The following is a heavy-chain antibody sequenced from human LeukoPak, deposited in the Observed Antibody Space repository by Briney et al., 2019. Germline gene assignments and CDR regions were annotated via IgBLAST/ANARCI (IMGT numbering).Heavy chain of an antibody. CDR1: GFTFSSYS. D-gene: IGHD3-10*01. J-gene: IGHJ5*02. CDR2: ISGSGSYI. Sequence: GGSLRLSCAASGFTFSSYSMDWVRQARGKGRELVSSISGSGSYIYYADSVKGRFTISSDNAKNSLYLQMNSLRAEDTAVYYCARQNTYYYGSGIYLSNWFDPWGQGTLVTVSS. CDR3: ARQNTYYYGSGIYLSNWFDP. V-gene: IGHV3-21*01.